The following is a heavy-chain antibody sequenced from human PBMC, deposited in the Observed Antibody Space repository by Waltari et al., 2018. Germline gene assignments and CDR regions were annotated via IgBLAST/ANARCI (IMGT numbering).Heavy chain of an antibody. V-gene: IGHV4-34*02. CDR1: GGPLSGYY. CDR2: VSHRGNT. Sequence: QVHLQQWGAGLLKPSETLSLTCGVYGGPLSGYYWNWIRQSPERGLEWIGEVSHRGNTTYNPSLSGRATILVDTSRSQVSLKLHSVTAADTAIYYCAKTLLVSLYGLDVWGQGTTVIVSS. J-gene: IGHJ6*02. CDR3: AKTLLVSLYGLDV. D-gene: IGHD1-26*01.